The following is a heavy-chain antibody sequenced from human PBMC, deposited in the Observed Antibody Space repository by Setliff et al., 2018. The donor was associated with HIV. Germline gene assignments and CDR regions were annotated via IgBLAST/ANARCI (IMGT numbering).Heavy chain of an antibody. CDR2: INPSGGSA. V-gene: IGHV1-46*01. Sequence: ASVKVSCKASGYTFTRNQIHWVRQAPGQGLEWMGIINPSGGSAAYAEKFRGRVTMTSDTSTNTVYMELRSLRSEETAVFYCARGPGTLDYYWLTYHTLDYFDHWGQGALVTVSS. J-gene: IGHJ4*02. CDR3: ARGPGTLDYYWLTYHTLDYFDH. D-gene: IGHD3-10*01. CDR1: GYTFTRNQ.